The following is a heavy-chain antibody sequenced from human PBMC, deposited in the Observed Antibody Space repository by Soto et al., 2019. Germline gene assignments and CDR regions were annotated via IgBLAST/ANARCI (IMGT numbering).Heavy chain of an antibody. CDR1: GYTFTSYG. CDR3: ARVDWSDYYYSGMDV. CDR2: ISAYNGNT. J-gene: IGHJ6*02. Sequence: ASVKVSCKASGYTFTSYGISWVRQAPGQGLEWMGWISAYNGNTNYAQKLQGRVTMTTDTSTSTAYMELRSLRSDDTAVYYCARVDWSDYYYSGMDVWGQGTTVTVSS. D-gene: IGHD3-9*01. V-gene: IGHV1-18*01.